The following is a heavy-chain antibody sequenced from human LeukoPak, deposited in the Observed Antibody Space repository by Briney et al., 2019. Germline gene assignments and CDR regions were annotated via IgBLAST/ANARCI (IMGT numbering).Heavy chain of an antibody. D-gene: IGHD3-10*01. CDR1: GYTFTSYY. Sequence: ASVKVSCEASGYTFTSYYMHWVRQAPGQGLEWMGIINPSGGSTSYAQKLQGRVTMTTDTSTSTAYMELRSLRSDDTAVYYCARGTPYYYGSGSYFDSPTSFDYWGQGTLVTVSS. V-gene: IGHV1-46*01. J-gene: IGHJ4*02. CDR2: INPSGGST. CDR3: ARGTPYYYGSGSYFDSPTSFDY.